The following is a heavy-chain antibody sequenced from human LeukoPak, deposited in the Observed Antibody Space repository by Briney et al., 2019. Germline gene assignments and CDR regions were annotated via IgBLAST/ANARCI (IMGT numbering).Heavy chain of an antibody. V-gene: IGHV3-33*03. Sequence: GGSLRLSCAASGFTFSNYGMHWVRQAPGKGLEWVAVIFYDGSHKYYADSVKGRFTISRDNSKNSLYLQMSSLRTEDTALYYCAKGRPSINWFDPWGQGTLVTVSS. CDR1: GFTFSNYG. CDR3: AKGRPSINWFDP. J-gene: IGHJ5*02. D-gene: IGHD2/OR15-2a*01. CDR2: IFYDGSHK.